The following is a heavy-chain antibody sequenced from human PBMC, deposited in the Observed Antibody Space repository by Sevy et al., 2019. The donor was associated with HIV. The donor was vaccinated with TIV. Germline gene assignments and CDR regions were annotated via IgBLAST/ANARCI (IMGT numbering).Heavy chain of an antibody. D-gene: IGHD4-17*01. Sequence: GGSLRLSCEASGFTFSRYAMSWVRQAPGKGLEWVSSVSLSGDITRYADSVKGRFTITRDTSKNTVYLQMNSLRADDTAVYYWPKDDGGDYCSLAYWGQGTLVTVSS. CDR3: PKDDGGDYCSLAY. J-gene: IGHJ4*02. CDR2: VSLSGDIT. V-gene: IGHV3-23*01. CDR1: GFTFSRYA.